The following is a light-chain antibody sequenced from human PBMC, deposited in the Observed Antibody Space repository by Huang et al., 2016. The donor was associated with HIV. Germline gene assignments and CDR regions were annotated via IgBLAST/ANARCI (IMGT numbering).Light chain of an antibody. J-gene: IGKJ2*01. Sequence: DIVMTQSPDSLAVSLGERATINCKSSQSVLYNSNNKNYLAWYQQKPGQPPKLLIYWASTRESGVPDRCTGSGSGTDFPLTISSLQAEDVAVYYCQQYYNTLSYTFGQGTKLEIK. CDR2: WAS. CDR1: QSVLYNSNNKNY. CDR3: QQYYNTLSYT. V-gene: IGKV4-1*01.